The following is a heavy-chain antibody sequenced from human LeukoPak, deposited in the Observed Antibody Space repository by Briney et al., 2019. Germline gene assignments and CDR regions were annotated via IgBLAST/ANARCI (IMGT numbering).Heavy chain of an antibody. V-gene: IGHV3-21*01. CDR1: GSTFSSYS. Sequence: GRSLTLSCAASGSTFSSYSMNCVRQPPGKGLEWVSSISGSSSYTYYADSVKGRFTISRDNAKNSLYLQMNSLRAEDTAVYYCARDGYSSSWFDPWGQGTLVTVSS. CDR2: ISGSSSYT. D-gene: IGHD6-13*01. CDR3: ARDGYSSSWFDP. J-gene: IGHJ5*02.